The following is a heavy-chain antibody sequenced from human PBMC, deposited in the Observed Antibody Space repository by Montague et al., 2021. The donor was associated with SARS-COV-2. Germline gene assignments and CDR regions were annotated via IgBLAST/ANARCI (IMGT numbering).Heavy chain of an antibody. Sequence: SETLSLTCAVSGVSITSTNWWSLVRQPPGKGLEWIGEISYGGIATYNPSRKSRATISMDRPRNLFSLKLSSVTAADTAIYYCAGKVLTVPADYWGQGTLVTVS. CDR1: GVSITSTNW. J-gene: IGHJ4*02. V-gene: IGHV4-4*02. CDR3: AGKVLTVPADY. CDR2: ISYGGIA. D-gene: IGHD4-11*01.